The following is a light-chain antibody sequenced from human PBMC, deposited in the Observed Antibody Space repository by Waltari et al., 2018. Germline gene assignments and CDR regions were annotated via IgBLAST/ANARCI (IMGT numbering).Light chain of an antibody. Sequence: LPPSPATLSLSPGETATPSCRASQSVGTYLAWYQQKPGQAPRLLIYDASNRATGIPDRFRGSGSGTDFTLTISSLEPEDFALYYCQQRSSWPPYTFGGGARLEIK. V-gene: IGKV3-11*01. CDR3: QQRSSWPPYT. J-gene: IGKJ2*01. CDR1: QSVGTY. CDR2: DAS.